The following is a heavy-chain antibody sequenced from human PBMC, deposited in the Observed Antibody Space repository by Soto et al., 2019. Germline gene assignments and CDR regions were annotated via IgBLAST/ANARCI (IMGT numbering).Heavy chain of an antibody. CDR2: IHYSGDT. J-gene: IGHJ4*02. V-gene: IGHV4-31*03. Sequence: PSETLSLTCTVPGGPFPNGGYYWSWIRQEPGKGLEWIGYIHYSGDTSYNPFLRSRVTISTDTSKTQFSLRLRSVTSADTAVYYCARGDSQVSSVFDYWGQGMLVTVSS. CDR1: GGPFPNGGYY. CDR3: ARGDSQVSSVFDY. D-gene: IGHD3-16*01.